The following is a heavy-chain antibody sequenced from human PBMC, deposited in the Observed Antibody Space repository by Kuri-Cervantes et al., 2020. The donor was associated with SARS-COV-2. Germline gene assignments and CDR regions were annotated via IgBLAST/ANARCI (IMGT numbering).Heavy chain of an antibody. J-gene: IGHJ5*02. CDR1: GGPISSYY. CDR2: IYTSGST. D-gene: IGHD5-18*01. CDR3: ARLGGYRSGYNWFDP. V-gene: IGHV4-4*07. Sequence: SETLSLTCTVSGGPISSYYWSWIRQPAGKGLEWIGRIYTSGSTNYNPSLTSRVTISVDPSKAQFSLNLISVTAADTAVYYCARLGGYRSGYNWFDPWGQGTLVTVSS.